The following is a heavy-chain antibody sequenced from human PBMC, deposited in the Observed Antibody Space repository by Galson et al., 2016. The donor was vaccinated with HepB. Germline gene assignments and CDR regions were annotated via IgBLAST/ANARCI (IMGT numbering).Heavy chain of an antibody. D-gene: IGHD3-16*01. CDR2: VSGSGTT. Sequence: SETLSLTCAVSGGFITSSNWWSWVRQPPGKGLEWIGEVSGSGTTNYNSPLKSRVTMSLDKSKNQFTLKLRSVTAADTAVYYCARIRLSLGHGMDVWGQGTTVTVSS. CDR1: GGFITSSNW. J-gene: IGHJ6*02. V-gene: IGHV4-4*02. CDR3: ARIRLSLGHGMDV.